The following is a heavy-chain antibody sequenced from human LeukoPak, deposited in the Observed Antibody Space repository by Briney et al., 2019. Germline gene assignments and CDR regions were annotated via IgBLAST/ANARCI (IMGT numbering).Heavy chain of an antibody. CDR2: ISYDGSNK. CDR3: ARVDY. V-gene: IGHV3-30-3*01. CDR1: GFTLSSYA. J-gene: IGHJ4*02. Sequence: PGGSLRLSCAASGFTLSSYAMHWVRQAPGKGLEWVAVISYDGSNKYYADSVKGRFTISRDNSKNTLYLQMNSLRAEDTAVYYCARVDYWGQGTLVTVSS.